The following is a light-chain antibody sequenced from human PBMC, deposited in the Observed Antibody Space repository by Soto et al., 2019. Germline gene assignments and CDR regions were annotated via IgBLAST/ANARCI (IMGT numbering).Light chain of an antibody. J-gene: IGKJ1*01. Sequence: DIQMTQSPSTLSASAGTGVTIPCRASQRISTWLAWYQQKPGKAPKLLISDASSLETGVPSRFSGSGSGTEFTLTINSLQPDDFATYYCQQYKSYWTFGQGTKVDIK. CDR2: DAS. CDR1: QRISTW. V-gene: IGKV1-5*01. CDR3: QQYKSYWT.